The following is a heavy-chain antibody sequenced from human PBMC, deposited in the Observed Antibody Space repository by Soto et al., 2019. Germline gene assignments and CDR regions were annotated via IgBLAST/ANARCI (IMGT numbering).Heavy chain of an antibody. J-gene: IGHJ5*02. V-gene: IGHV1-18*01. CDR3: ARERYCSSTSCYQNNWFDP. D-gene: IGHD2-2*01. CDR1: GCTFTSYG. CDR2: ISAYNGNT. Sequence: ASVKVSCKASGCTFTSYGISWVRQAPGQGLEWMGWISAYNGNTNYAQKLQGRVTMTTDTSTSTAYMELRSLRSDDTAVYYCARERYCSSTSCYQNNWFDPWGQGTLVTV.